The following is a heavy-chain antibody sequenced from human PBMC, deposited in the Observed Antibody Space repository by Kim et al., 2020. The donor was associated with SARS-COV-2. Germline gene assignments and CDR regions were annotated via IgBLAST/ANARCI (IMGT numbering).Heavy chain of an antibody. Sequence: ASVKVSCKASGYTFTSYDINWVRQATGQGLEWMGWMNPNSGNTGYAQKFQGRVTMTRNTSISTAYMELSSLRSEDTAVYYCARGRIVVRGVIRVAVPYYGMDVWGQGTTVTVSS. J-gene: IGHJ6*02. V-gene: IGHV1-8*01. D-gene: IGHD3-10*01. CDR2: MNPNSGNT. CDR3: ARGRIVVRGVIRVAVPYYGMDV. CDR1: GYTFTSYD.